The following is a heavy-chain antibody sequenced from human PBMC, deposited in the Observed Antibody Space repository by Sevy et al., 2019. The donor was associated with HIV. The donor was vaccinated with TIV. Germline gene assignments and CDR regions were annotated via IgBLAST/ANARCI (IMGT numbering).Heavy chain of an antibody. CDR1: GYTFTNYW. V-gene: IGHV5-51*01. CDR2: IYPGDSDT. J-gene: IGHJ4*02. Sequence: GESLKISCKGSGYTFTNYWIGWVRQMPGKGLEWMGIIYPGDSDTRYSRSFQGQVTISADKSISTAYLQWSSLKASDTAIYYCVRHPGVATLYFDYWGQGILVTVSS. CDR3: VRHPGVATLYFDY. D-gene: IGHD5-12*01.